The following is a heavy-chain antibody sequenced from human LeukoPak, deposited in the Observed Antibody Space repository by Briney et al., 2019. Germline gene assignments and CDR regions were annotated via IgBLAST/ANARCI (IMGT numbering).Heavy chain of an antibody. V-gene: IGHV3-21*01. CDR1: GFTFSSYS. CDR2: ISSSSSYI. CDR3: ARVVSSWYSYVMDV. Sequence: GGSLRLSCAASGFTFSSYSMNWVRQAPGKGLEWVSSISSSSSYIYYADSVKGRFTISRDNAKNSLYLQMNSLRAEDTAVYYCARVVSSWYSYVMDVWGQGTTVTVSS. J-gene: IGHJ6*02. D-gene: IGHD6-13*01.